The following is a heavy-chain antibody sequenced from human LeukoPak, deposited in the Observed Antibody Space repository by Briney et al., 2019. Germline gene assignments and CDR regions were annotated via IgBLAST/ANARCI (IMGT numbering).Heavy chain of an antibody. Sequence: GASVKVSCKASGYTFTSYGINWVRQASGQGLEWMGGIIPIFGTANYAQKFQGRVTITADESTSTAYMELSSLRSEDTAVYYCASRLEWGQGTLVTVSS. CDR1: GYTFTSYG. CDR3: ASRLE. V-gene: IGHV1-69*13. CDR2: IIPIFGTA. J-gene: IGHJ4*02. D-gene: IGHD1-1*01.